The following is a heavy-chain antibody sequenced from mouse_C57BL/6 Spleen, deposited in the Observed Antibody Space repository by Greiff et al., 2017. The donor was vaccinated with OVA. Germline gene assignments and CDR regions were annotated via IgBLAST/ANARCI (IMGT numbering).Heavy chain of an antibody. J-gene: IGHJ2*01. Sequence: DVHLVESGGGLVKPGGSLKLSCAASGFTFSDYGMHGVRQAPELGLEWVAYLSSGSSIIYSAESVKGRFTISSDNAKKTLFLQMTSLVSDDTAMYYCARNYYGSSLDYWGQGTTLTVSS. V-gene: IGHV5-17*01. CDR2: LSSGSSII. CDR3: ARNYYGSSLDY. D-gene: IGHD1-1*01. CDR1: GFTFSDYG.